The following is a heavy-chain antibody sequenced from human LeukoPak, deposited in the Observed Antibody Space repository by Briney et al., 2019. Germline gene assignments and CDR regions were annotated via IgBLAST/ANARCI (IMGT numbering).Heavy chain of an antibody. V-gene: IGHV1-18*01. J-gene: IGHJ3*02. D-gene: IGHD2-2*02. CDR1: GYTFTSYG. Sequence: ASVKVSCKASGYTFTSYGISWVRQAPGQGLEWMGWISAYNGNTYFAQNLQGRVTMTTDTSTSTAYMELRSLRSDGTAVYYCAREEYCNSTTCYKAFDIWGQGTMVTVSS. CDR2: ISAYNGNT. CDR3: AREEYCNSTTCYKAFDI.